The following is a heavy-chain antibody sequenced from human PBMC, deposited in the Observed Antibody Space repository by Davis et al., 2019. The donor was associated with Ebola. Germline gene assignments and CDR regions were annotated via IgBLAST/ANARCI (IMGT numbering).Heavy chain of an antibody. Sequence: MPAGTLSLTCAVYAASFTAYYWRPIRYHTAPGLEWIGEITHSGSTNNNLSLKSRVTITVDTSKNQFALKLSSVTAADTAVYYCARGRGVRIAATGTRFDYWGQGTLVTVSS. CDR2: ITHSGST. D-gene: IGHD6-13*01. J-gene: IGHJ4*02. CDR1: AASFTAYY. CDR3: ARGRGVRIAATGTRFDY. V-gene: IGHV4-34*01.